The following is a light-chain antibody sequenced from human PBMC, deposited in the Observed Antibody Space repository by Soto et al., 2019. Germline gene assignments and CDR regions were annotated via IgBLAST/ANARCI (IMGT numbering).Light chain of an antibody. CDR2: QVS. CDR3: SSYTSSGTWV. V-gene: IGLV2-18*02. CDR1: SSDVGSYNR. Sequence: QSALTQPPSVSGSPGQSGTISCTGTSSDVGSYNRVSWYQQPPGTAPKLMICQVSNRPSGVPDRFSGSKSGNTASLTISGLQAEYEADYYCSSYTSSGTWVFGGGTKLTVL. J-gene: IGLJ3*02.